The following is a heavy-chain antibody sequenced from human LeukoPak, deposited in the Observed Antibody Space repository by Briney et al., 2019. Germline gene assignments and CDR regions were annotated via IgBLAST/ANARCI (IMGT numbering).Heavy chain of an antibody. V-gene: IGHV3-30*04. CDR1: GFTFSSYA. J-gene: IGHJ5*02. CDR2: ISYDGSNK. Sequence: PGGSLRLSCAASGFTFSSYAMHWVRQAPGKGLEWVAVISYDGSNKYYADSVKGRFTISRDNSKNMLYLQMNSLRAEDTAVYYCASGGGGTWFDPWGQGTLLTVSS. CDR3: ASGGGGTWFDP. D-gene: IGHD3-3*01.